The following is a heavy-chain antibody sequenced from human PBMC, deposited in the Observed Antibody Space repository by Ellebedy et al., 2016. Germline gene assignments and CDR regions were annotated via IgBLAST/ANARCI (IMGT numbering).Heavy chain of an antibody. D-gene: IGHD6-19*01. CDR1: GYSISSGYY. J-gene: IGHJ5*02. Sequence: SETLSLXXTVSGYSISSGYYWGWIRQPPGKGLEWIGSIYHSGSTYYNPSLKSRVTISVDTSKNQFSLKLSSVTAADTAVYYCARQWLVRSYNWFDPWGQGTLVTVSS. CDR3: ARQWLVRSYNWFDP. CDR2: IYHSGST. V-gene: IGHV4-38-2*02.